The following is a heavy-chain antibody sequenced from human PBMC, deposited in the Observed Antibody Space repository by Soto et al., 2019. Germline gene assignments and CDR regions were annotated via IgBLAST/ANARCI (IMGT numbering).Heavy chain of an antibody. D-gene: IGHD3-22*01. Sequence: GGSLRLSCAASGFTFSSYALGWVRQGPGKGLEWVSTIIGSGGSTYYADSVKGRFTISRDKSRNSLYLQMNNLRAEDTAIYYCAKDRNYYDSSGFDFWGQGTLVTVSS. CDR3: AKDRNYYDSSGFDF. V-gene: IGHV3-23*01. CDR1: GFTFSSYA. J-gene: IGHJ4*02. CDR2: IIGSGGST.